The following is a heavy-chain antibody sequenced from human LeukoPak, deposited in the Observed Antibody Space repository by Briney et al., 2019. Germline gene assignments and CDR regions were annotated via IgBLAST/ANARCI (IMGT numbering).Heavy chain of an antibody. J-gene: IGHJ3*02. Sequence: SETLSLTCAVYGGSFSGYYWGWIRQPPGKGLEWIGEINHSGSTNYNPSLKSRVTISVDTSKNQFSLKLSSVTAADTAVYYRAREGQWLVPWAAFDIWGQGTMVTVSS. CDR1: GGSFSGYY. CDR2: INHSGST. D-gene: IGHD6-19*01. V-gene: IGHV4-34*01. CDR3: AREGQWLVPWAAFDI.